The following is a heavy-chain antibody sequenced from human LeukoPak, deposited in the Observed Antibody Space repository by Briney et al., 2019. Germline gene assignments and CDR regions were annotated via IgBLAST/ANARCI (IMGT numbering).Heavy chain of an antibody. Sequence: ASVKVSCKASGYTFTGYYMHWVRQAPGQGLEWMGWINPNSGGTNYAQKFQGRVTMTRDTSISTAYMELSRLRSDDTAVYYCARGLLLWFGDPYYGMDVWGQGTTVTVSS. J-gene: IGHJ6*02. V-gene: IGHV1-2*02. D-gene: IGHD3-10*01. CDR3: ARGLLLWFGDPYYGMDV. CDR1: GYTFTGYY. CDR2: INPNSGGT.